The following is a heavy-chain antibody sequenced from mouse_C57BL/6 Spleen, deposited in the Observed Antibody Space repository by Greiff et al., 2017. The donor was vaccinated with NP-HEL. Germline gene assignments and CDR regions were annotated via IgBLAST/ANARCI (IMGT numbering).Heavy chain of an antibody. Sequence: EVQLQQSGAELVKPGASVKLSCTASGFNFTDYSMHWVKQRTEQGLEWIGRIDPEDGETKYAPKFQGKATITADTSSNTAYLQLSSLTSEDTAVYYCASRNDYDYYFDYWGQGTTLTVSS. CDR2: IDPEDGET. V-gene: IGHV14-2*01. J-gene: IGHJ2*01. CDR1: GFNFTDYS. D-gene: IGHD2-4*01. CDR3: ASRNDYDYYFDY.